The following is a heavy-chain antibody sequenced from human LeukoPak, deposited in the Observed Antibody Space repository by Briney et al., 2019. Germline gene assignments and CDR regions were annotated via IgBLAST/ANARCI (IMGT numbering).Heavy chain of an antibody. CDR2: ISYDGSNK. Sequence: PGGSLRLSCAASGFTFSSYAMHWVRQAPGKGLEWVAVISYDGSNKYYADSVKGRFTISRDNSKNTLYLQMNSLRAEDTAVYYCARTGEMATIAPGYPNWYFDLWGRGTLVTVSS. J-gene: IGHJ2*01. CDR3: ARTGEMATIAPGYPNWYFDL. V-gene: IGHV3-30*04. D-gene: IGHD5-24*01. CDR1: GFTFSSYA.